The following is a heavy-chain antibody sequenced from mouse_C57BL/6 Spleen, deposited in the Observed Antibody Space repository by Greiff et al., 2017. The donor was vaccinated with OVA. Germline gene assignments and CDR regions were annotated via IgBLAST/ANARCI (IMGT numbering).Heavy chain of an antibody. CDR2: ISSGSSTS. CDR1: GFTFSDYG. Sequence: EVQLVESGGGLVKPGGSLKLSCAASGFTFSDYGMHWVRQDPEKGLEWVAYISSGSSTSYYADTVKGRFPISRDNAKNTLFLQMTSLRAEDTAMYYCARGGYYYGSSPLDYWGQGTTLTVSS. V-gene: IGHV5-17*01. J-gene: IGHJ2*01. D-gene: IGHD1-1*01. CDR3: ARGGYYYGSSPLDY.